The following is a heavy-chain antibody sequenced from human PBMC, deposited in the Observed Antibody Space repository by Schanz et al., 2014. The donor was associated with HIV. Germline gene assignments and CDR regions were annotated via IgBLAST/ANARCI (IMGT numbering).Heavy chain of an antibody. V-gene: IGHV4-30-4*08. Sequence: QVQLQESGPGLVKPSQTLSLTCTVSGGSISSGAYYWSWIRQHPGKGLEWIGYIYYSGSTYYNPSLKSRVTISVDTSESQFSLKLNSVTAADTALYYCARAPAVGVFDFWGQGTLVTVSS. CDR3: ARAPAVGVFDF. CDR2: IYYSGST. D-gene: IGHD2-15*01. J-gene: IGHJ4*02. CDR1: GGSISSGAYY.